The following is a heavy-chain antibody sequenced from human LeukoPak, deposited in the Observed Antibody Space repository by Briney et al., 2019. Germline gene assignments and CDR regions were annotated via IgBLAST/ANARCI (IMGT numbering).Heavy chain of an antibody. J-gene: IGHJ6*03. V-gene: IGHV4-59*01. CDR3: ARRAVDNSYYYYMDV. D-gene: IGHD6-19*01. Sequence: PSETLSLTCSVSGGSISDFYWSWIRQSPGKGLQYIGYIYHSGSTNYNPSLKSRVTLSLDTSKNTFSLKMTSVSAADTAVYYCARRAVDNSYYYYMDVWGKGTTVTVSS. CDR2: IYHSGST. CDR1: GGSISDFY.